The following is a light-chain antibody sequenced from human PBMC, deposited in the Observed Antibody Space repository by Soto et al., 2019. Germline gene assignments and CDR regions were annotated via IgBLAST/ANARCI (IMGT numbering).Light chain of an antibody. V-gene: IGLV2-14*03. CDR2: DVN. CDR1: SSDVGGYKY. CDR3: SSYTTSTTLGYV. Sequence: QSALTQPASVSGSPGQSITISCTGSSSDVGGYKYVTWYQHYPGKAPKLIIYDVNNRPSGISNRFSGSKSGNTASLTISGLQADDEADYYCSSYTTSTTLGYVFGTGTKVTVL. J-gene: IGLJ1*01.